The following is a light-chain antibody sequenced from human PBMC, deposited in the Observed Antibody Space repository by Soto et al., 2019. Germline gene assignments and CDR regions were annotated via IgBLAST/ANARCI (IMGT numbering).Light chain of an antibody. CDR3: QQYNTWPLT. J-gene: IGKJ3*01. Sequence: EAVMTQSPATLSVSPGERPTLSCRASQSVSSNLAWYQQNPGQAPRLLIYDASTMATGIPARFSGSGSGTEFTLTISSLQSEDFAVYYCQQYNTWPLTFGPGTKVDIK. CDR2: DAS. V-gene: IGKV3-15*01. CDR1: QSVSSN.